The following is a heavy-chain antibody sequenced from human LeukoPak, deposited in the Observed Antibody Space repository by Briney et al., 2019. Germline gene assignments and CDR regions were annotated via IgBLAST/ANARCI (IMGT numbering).Heavy chain of an antibody. CDR1: GFTFSSYA. D-gene: IGHD5-18*01. V-gene: IGHV3-30-3*01. J-gene: IGHJ4*02. CDR2: ISYDGSNK. Sequence: PGRSLRLSCAASGFTFSSYAMHWVRQAPGKGLEWVAVISYDGSNKYYADSVKGRFTISRHNSKNTLYLQMNSLRAEDTAVYYCARDVSKPGMVFSHSYGQLDYWGQGTLVTVSS. CDR3: ARDVSKPGMVFSHSYGQLDY.